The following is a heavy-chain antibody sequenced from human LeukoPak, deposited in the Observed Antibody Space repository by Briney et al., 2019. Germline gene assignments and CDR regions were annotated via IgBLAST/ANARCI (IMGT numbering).Heavy chain of an antibody. CDR2: ISDSGGST. D-gene: IGHD2-15*01. Sequence: TGGSLRLSCAASGFTFSSYAMSWVRQAPGKGLEWVSTISDSGGSTHYADSVKGRFTISRDNSKNTLYLQMNSLRAEDTAVYYCARVLRYCSGGNCYSGGLGYMDVWGKGTTVTISS. CDR1: GFTFSSYA. J-gene: IGHJ6*03. CDR3: ARVLRYCSGGNCYSGGLGYMDV. V-gene: IGHV3-23*01.